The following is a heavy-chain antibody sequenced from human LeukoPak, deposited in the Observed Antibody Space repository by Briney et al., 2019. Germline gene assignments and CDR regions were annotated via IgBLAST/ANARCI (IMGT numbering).Heavy chain of an antibody. CDR2: ISSSSSYM. J-gene: IGHJ4*02. CDR3: ARDLCSGGSCYSGGYGY. CDR1: GFTFSSYS. V-gene: IGHV3-21*01. D-gene: IGHD2-15*01. Sequence: GGSLRLSCAASGFTFSSYSMNWVRQAPGKGLEWVSSISSSSSYMYYADSVKGRFTISRDNAKNSLYLQMNSLRAEDTAVYYCARDLCSGGSCYSGGYGYWGQGTLVTVSS.